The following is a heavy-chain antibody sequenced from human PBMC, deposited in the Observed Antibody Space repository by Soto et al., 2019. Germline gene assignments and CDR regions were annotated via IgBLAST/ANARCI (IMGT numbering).Heavy chain of an antibody. V-gene: IGHV3-30*05. Sequence: QVQLVESGGGVVEPGRPLRLSCTACGFTFHRFGMHWVRQAPGKAVEGVALITYEGSQIYYADAVKGRFTISRDNGDNTLSLQMDNLRTEDTATYFCAKGRGEMNWANYYGLDVWGQGTTVTVSS. CDR1: GFTFHRFG. D-gene: IGHD7-27*01. CDR2: ITYEGSQI. J-gene: IGHJ6*02. CDR3: AKGRGEMNWANYYGLDV.